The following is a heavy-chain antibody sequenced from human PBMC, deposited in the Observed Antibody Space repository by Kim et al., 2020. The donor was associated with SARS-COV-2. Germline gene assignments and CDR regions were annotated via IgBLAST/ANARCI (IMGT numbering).Heavy chain of an antibody. V-gene: IGHV3-33*05. J-gene: IGHJ6*02. D-gene: IGHD6-13*01. CDR2: ISYDGNNT. CDR3: ARVLGAAAGTYYYYVMDV. Sequence: GGSLRLSCAASGFTFSSYGMHWVRQAPGKGLEWVAVISYDGNNTYYADSVKGRFTISRDNSKNTLYLQMNSLRAEDTAVYYCARVLGAAAGTYYYYVMDVGGQGTTVSVS. CDR1: GFTFSSYG.